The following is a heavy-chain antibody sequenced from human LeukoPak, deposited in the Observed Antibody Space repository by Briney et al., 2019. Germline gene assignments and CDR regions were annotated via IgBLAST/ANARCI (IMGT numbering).Heavy chain of an antibody. CDR3: ARAGELRYFDWLSPSYGMDV. CDR2: INPSGGST. Sequence: ASVKVSCKASGYTFTSYYMHWVRQAPGQGLEWMGIINPSGGSTSYAQKFQGRGTMTRDTSTSTVYMELSSLRSEDTAVYYCARAGELRYFDWLSPSYGMDVWGQGTTVTVSS. J-gene: IGHJ6*02. V-gene: IGHV1-46*01. D-gene: IGHD3-9*01. CDR1: GYTFTSYY.